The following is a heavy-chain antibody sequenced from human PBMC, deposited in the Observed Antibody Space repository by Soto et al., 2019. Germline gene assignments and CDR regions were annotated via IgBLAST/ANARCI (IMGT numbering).Heavy chain of an antibody. CDR2: ISGSGGST. CDR3: AKGYYYDSSGSWSLFY. J-gene: IGHJ4*02. V-gene: IGHV3-23*01. Sequence: GGSLRLSCAASGFTFSSYAMSWVRQAPGKGLEWVSAISGSGGSTYYADSVKGQFTISRDNSKNTLYLQMNSLRAEDTAVYYCAKGYYYDSSGSWSLFYWGQGTLVTVSS. CDR1: GFTFSSYA. D-gene: IGHD3-22*01.